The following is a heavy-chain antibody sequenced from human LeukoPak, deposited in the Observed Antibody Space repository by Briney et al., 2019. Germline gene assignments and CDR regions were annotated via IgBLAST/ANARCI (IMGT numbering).Heavy chain of an antibody. CDR1: GGSISSYY. J-gene: IGHJ5*02. D-gene: IGHD3-3*01. CDR2: IYYSGST. Sequence: SETLSLTCTVSGGSISSYYWSWIRQPPGKGLEWIGYIYYSGSTNYNPSLKSRVTISVDTSKNQFSLKLSSVTAADTAVYYCARALTFYDFWERSGSGGGGNWFDPWGQGTLVTVSS. CDR3: ARALTFYDFWERSGSGGGGNWFDP. V-gene: IGHV4-59*01.